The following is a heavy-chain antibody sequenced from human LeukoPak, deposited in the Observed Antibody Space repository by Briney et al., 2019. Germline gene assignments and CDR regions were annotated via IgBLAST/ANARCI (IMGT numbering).Heavy chain of an antibody. J-gene: IGHJ4*02. D-gene: IGHD3-22*01. CDR3: ARAPITDYYDSSGYYHPFDY. CDR2: INPNSGGT. V-gene: IGHV1-2*04. Sequence: ASVKVSCKASGYTFTGYYMHWVRQAPGQGLEWMGWINPNSGGTNYAQKSQGWVTMTRDTSISTAYMELSRLRSDDTAVYYCARAPITDYYDSSGYYHPFDYWGQGTLVTVSS. CDR1: GYTFTGYY.